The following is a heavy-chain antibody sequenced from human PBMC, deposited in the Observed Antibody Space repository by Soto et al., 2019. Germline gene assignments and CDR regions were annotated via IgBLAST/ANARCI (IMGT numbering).Heavy chain of an antibody. D-gene: IGHD7-27*01. CDR2: ISGYDGNA. V-gene: IGHV1-18*01. CDR1: GYTFTSYG. Sequence: EASVKVSCKASGYTFTSYGISWVRQAPGQGLEWMGWISGYDGNANFGQKFQGRLTLTTDTSTSTAYMELRSLRSDDTALYYCAKDQNWVVDYWGQGTLVTVSS. CDR3: AKDQNWVVDY. J-gene: IGHJ4*02.